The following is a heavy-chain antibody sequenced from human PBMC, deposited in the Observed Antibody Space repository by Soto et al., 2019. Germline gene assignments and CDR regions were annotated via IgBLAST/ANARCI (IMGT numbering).Heavy chain of an antibody. CDR3: ARSVSYGDDPVAGY. V-gene: IGHV3-33*01. CDR1: GFTFSSYG. J-gene: IGHJ4*02. Sequence: GGSLRLSCAASGFTFSSYGMHWVRQAPGKGLEWVAVIWYDGSNKYYADSVKGRFTISRDNSKNTLYLQMNSLRAEDTAVYYCARSVSYGDDPVAGYWGQGTLVTVSS. D-gene: IGHD4-17*01. CDR2: IWYDGSNK.